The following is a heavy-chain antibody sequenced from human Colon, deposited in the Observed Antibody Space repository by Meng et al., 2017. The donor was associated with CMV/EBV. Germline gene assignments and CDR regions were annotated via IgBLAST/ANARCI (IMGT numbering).Heavy chain of an antibody. CDR1: GGSFSGYY. J-gene: IGHJ6*02. V-gene: IGHV4-34*01. CDR3: AGGSGRYYYGSGCYLPLYYYGMDV. Sequence: SETLSLTCAVYGGSFSGYYWSWIRQPPRRGLEWIGEINHSGSTNYNPSLKSRITISVDTSKNQFSLKLSSVTAADAAVYSCAGGSGRYYYGSGCYLPLYYYGMDVWGQGTTVTVSS. D-gene: IGHD3-10*01. CDR2: INHSGST.